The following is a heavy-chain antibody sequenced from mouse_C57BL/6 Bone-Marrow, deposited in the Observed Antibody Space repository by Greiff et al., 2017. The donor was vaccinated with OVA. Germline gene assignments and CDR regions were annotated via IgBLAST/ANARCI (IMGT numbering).Heavy chain of an antibody. CDR3: ARSISGYDAY. J-gene: IGHJ3*01. D-gene: IGHD3-2*02. V-gene: IGHV1-36*01. CDR2: VYPYNGGT. Sequence: EVQLQESGPVLVKPGPSVKISCKASGFTFTDYYMHWVKQSHGKSLEWLGLVYPYNGGTSSNQKFKGKATLTVSTSSSPSYMELNSLTSEDSAVYYCARSISGYDAYWGQGTLVTVSA. CDR1: GFTFTDYY.